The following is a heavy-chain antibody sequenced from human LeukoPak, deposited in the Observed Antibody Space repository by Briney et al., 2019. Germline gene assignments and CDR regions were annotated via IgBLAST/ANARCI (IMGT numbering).Heavy chain of an antibody. V-gene: IGHV1-2*02. J-gene: IGHJ6*02. Sequence: GASVKVSCKASGYTSTGYYMHWVRQAPGQGLEWMGWINPNSGGTNYAQKFQGRVTMTRDTSISTAYMELSRLRSDDTAVYYCARGHGSGSYFMYYYGMDVWGQGTTVTVSS. CDR2: INPNSGGT. D-gene: IGHD3-10*01. CDR3: ARGHGSGSYFMYYYGMDV. CDR1: GYTSTGYY.